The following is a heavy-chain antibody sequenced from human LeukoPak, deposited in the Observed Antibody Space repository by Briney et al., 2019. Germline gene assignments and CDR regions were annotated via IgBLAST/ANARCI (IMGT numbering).Heavy chain of an antibody. D-gene: IGHD1-7*01. Sequence: PSETLSLTCTVSGGSISSSSYYWGWIRQPPGKGLEWIGSIYYSGSTYYNPSLKSRVTLSVDTSKNQFSLKLSSVTAADTAVYYCARDGTWGSGGAFDIWGQGTMVTVSS. J-gene: IGHJ3*02. CDR2: IYYSGST. V-gene: IGHV4-39*07. CDR3: ARDGTWGSGGAFDI. CDR1: GGSISSSSYY.